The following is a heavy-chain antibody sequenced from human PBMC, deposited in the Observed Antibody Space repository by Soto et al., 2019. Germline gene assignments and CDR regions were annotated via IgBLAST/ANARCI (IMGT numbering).Heavy chain of an antibody. CDR3: AREEEYCSSTNCYFYYGMDV. D-gene: IGHD2-2*01. CDR1: GDSVSSNSAA. Sequence: SQTLSLTCAISGDSVSSNSAAWNWIRQSPSRGLEWLGRTYYRSKWYNDYAVSVKSRITINPDTSKNQFSLQLNSVTPEDTAVYYCAREEEYCSSTNCYFYYGMDVWGQGTTVTVSS. V-gene: IGHV6-1*01. CDR2: TYYRSKWYN. J-gene: IGHJ6*02.